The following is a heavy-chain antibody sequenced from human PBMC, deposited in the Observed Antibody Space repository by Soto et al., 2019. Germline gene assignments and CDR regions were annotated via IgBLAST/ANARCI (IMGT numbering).Heavy chain of an antibody. Sequence: GGPRRLSCAASGFTFISSGLHWGRQAPGKGLVWVSRINPDGSDTDYVDSVKGRFTISSDNAKNTMYLQMNSLSAEDTAVFYCGRGGSDSPMAPGYWGQGALVTVSS. CDR2: INPDGSDT. J-gene: IGHJ4*02. CDR3: GRGGSDSPMAPGY. CDR1: GFTFISSG. V-gene: IGHV3-74*01. D-gene: IGHD2-21*01.